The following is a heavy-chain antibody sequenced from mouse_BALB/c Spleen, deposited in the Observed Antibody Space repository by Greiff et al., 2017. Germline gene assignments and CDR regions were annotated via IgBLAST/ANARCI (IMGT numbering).Heavy chain of an antibody. CDR3: AREHGNYEAWFAY. J-gene: IGHJ3*01. CDR2: ISDGGSYT. CDR1: GFTFSDYY. Sequence: EVKVVESGGGLVKPGGSLKLSCAASGFTFSDYYMYWVRQTPEKRLEWVATISDGGSYTYYPDSVKGRFTISRDNAKNNLYLQMSSLKSEDTAMYYCAREHGNYEAWFAYWGQGTLVTVSA. V-gene: IGHV5-4*02. D-gene: IGHD2-1*01.